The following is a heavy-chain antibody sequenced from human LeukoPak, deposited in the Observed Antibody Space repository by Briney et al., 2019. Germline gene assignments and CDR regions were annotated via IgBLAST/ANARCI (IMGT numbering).Heavy chain of an antibody. CDR3: ARDPGGLGISES. CDR2: ISAYNGNT. Sequence: ASVKVSCKASGYTFTSYDINWVRQAPGQGLEWMGWISAYNGNTNYAQKLQGRVTMTTDTSTSTAYMELRSLRSDDTAVYYCARDPGGLGISESWGQGTLVTVSS. CDR1: GYTFTSYD. D-gene: IGHD7-27*01. V-gene: IGHV1-18*01. J-gene: IGHJ5*02.